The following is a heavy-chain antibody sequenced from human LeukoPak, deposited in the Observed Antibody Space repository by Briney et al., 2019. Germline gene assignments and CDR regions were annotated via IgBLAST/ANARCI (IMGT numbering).Heavy chain of an antibody. Sequence: AGGSLRLSCAASGFTFNNARISWVRQAPGKGLEWVGRIQSKADGGTAGSAAPVKGRFTISRDDSKNTLYLEMNNLKTDDSAVYYCTTARSYYGMDVWGQGTTVTVSS. CDR3: TTARSYYGMDV. CDR1: GFTFNNAR. CDR2: IQSKADGGTA. J-gene: IGHJ6*02. V-gene: IGHV3-15*01.